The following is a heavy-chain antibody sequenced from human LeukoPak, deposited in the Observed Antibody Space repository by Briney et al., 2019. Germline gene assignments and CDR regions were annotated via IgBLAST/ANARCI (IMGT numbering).Heavy chain of an antibody. CDR1: GYTFTGYY. V-gene: IGHV1-2*06. CDR3: ARAVSCYDILTGYSMPQNWFDP. Sequence: ASVKVSSKASGYTFTGYYMHWVRQAPGQGLEWMGRINPNSGGTNYAQKFQGRVTMTRDTSISTAYMELSRLRSDDTAVYYCARAVSCYDILTGYSMPQNWFDPWGQGTLVTVSS. D-gene: IGHD3-9*01. J-gene: IGHJ5*02. CDR2: INPNSGGT.